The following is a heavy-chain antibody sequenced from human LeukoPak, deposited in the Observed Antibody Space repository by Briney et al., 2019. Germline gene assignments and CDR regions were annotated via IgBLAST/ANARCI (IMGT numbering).Heavy chain of an antibody. V-gene: IGHV1-2*02. CDR2: INPNSGGT. CDR3: ARESAYGSGSSGAFDI. D-gene: IGHD3-10*01. J-gene: IGHJ3*02. Sequence: WASVKVSCKASGYTFTGYYMHLVRQAPGQGLEWMVWINPNSGGTNYAQKFQGRVTMTRDTSISTAYMELSRLRSDDTAVYYCARESAYGSGSSGAFDIWGQGTMVTVSS. CDR1: GYTFTGYY.